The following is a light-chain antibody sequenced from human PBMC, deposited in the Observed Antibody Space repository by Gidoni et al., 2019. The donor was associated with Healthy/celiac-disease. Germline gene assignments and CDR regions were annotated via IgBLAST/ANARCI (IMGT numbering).Light chain of an antibody. CDR3: SSYTSSSTRV. J-gene: IGLJ2*01. CDR2: EVS. Sequence: QSALTQPASVSGSPGQSITISCTGTSSDVGGYHYVSWYQQHPGKAPKLMIYEVSNRPSGVPDRFSGSQSGNTASLTISGLQAEDEADYYCSSYTSSSTRVFGGGTKLPVL. V-gene: IGLV2-14*01. CDR1: SSDVGGYHY.